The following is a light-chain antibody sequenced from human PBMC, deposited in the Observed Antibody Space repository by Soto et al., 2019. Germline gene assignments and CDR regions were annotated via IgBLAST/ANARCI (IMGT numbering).Light chain of an antibody. J-gene: IGLJ3*02. Sequence: QSALTQPRSVSGSPGQSVTISCTGTSSDVGDYNYVSWYQQHPGKAPKLMIYDVSERPSGVPDRFSGSKSGNTASLTISGIQAEDEADYYCCSYAGSYTWVFGGGTKLPS. CDR1: SSDVGDYNY. V-gene: IGLV2-11*01. CDR3: CSYAGSYTWV. CDR2: DVS.